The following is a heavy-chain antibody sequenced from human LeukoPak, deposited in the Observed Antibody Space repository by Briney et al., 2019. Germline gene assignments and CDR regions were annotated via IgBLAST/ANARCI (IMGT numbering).Heavy chain of an antibody. D-gene: IGHD6-19*01. V-gene: IGHV3-11*01. CDR1: GFTFSDYY. J-gene: IGHJ4*02. CDR3: ARGVDDIAVAGHFDY. CDR2: ISSSSSTI. Sequence: GRSLRLSCAASGFTFSDYYMSWIRQAPGKGLDWVSYISSSSSTIYYADSVKGRFTISRDNAKNSLYLQMNSLRAEDTAVYYCARGVDDIAVAGHFDYWGQGTLVTVSS.